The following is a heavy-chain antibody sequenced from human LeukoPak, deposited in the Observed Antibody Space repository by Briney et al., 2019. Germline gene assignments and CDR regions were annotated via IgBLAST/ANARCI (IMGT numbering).Heavy chain of an antibody. J-gene: IGHJ4*02. V-gene: IGHV1-69*04. Sequence: ASVEVSCRASGGTFSSYAISWVRQAPGQGLEWMGRIIPILGIANYAQKFQGRVTITADKSTSTAYMELSSLRSEDTAVYYCARDKSPHGIAVAGADYWGQGTLVTVSS. CDR1: GGTFSSYA. CDR2: IIPILGIA. D-gene: IGHD6-19*01. CDR3: ARDKSPHGIAVAGADY.